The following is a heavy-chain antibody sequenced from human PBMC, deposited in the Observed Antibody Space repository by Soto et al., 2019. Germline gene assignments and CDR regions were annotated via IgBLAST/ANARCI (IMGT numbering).Heavy chain of an antibody. CDR1: GFTFSSYD. V-gene: IGHV3-13*01. CDR2: IGTAGDT. Sequence: GALRLSCAASGFTFSSYDMHWVRQATGKGLEWVSAIGTAGDTYYPGSVKGRFTTSRENAKNSLYLQMNSLRAGDTAVYYCARGPPFDLCGRGTLVTFSS. CDR3: ARGPPFDL. J-gene: IGHJ2*01.